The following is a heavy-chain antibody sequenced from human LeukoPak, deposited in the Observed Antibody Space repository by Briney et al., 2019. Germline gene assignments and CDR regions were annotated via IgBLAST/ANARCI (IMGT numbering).Heavy chain of an antibody. CDR1: GGSISSYY. Sequence: SETLSLTCTVSGGSISSYYWSWIRQPAGKGLEWIGRIYTSGSTNYNPSLKSRVTMSVDTSKNQFSLKLSSVTAADTAVYYCARDDYSNYNRGLGVNYYYYYMDVWGKGTTVTVSS. CDR2: IYTSGST. V-gene: IGHV4-4*07. D-gene: IGHD4-11*01. CDR3: ARDDYSNYNRGLGVNYYYYYMDV. J-gene: IGHJ6*03.